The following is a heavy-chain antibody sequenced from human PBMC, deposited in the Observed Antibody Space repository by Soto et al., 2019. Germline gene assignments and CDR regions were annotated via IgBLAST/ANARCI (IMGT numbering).Heavy chain of an antibody. D-gene: IGHD4-4*01. V-gene: IGHV3-30-3*01. CDR1: GFTFSSYA. Sequence: GSLRLSCAASGFTFSSYAMHWVRQAPGKGLEWVAVISYDGSNKYYADSVKGRFTISRDNSKNTLYLQMNSLRAEDTAVYYCARGDSNNWFDPWGQGTLVTVSS. J-gene: IGHJ5*02. CDR3: ARGDSNNWFDP. CDR2: ISYDGSNK.